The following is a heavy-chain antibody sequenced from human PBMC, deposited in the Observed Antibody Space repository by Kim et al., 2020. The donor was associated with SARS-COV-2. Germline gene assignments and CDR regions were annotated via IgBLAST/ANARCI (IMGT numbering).Heavy chain of an antibody. J-gene: IGHJ5*02. CDR2: ISFDGSNK. V-gene: IGHV3-30-3*01. D-gene: IGHD3-16*01. CDR1: GFTFNIYA. Sequence: GGSLRLSCAASGFTFNIYAINWVRQAPGKGLEWVAVISFDGSNKYYADSVKGRFTISRDNSKNTVYMQMDSLRAEDTAVYYCARGFGGSDPNWFDPWGRG. CDR3: ARGFGGSDPNWFDP.